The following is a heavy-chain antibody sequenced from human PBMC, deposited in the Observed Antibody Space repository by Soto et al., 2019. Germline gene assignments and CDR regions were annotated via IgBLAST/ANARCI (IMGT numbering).Heavy chain of an antibody. CDR1: GFSLNTNEMC. V-gene: IGHV2-70*11. D-gene: IGHD1-7*01. Sequence: SGPTLVNPTQTLTLTCTFSGFSLNTNEMCVSWIRQPPGKALEWLARIDWDDGKYYSTSLKTRLTISKDTSKNQVVLTMTNMDPVDTATYYCARIRAAVNYADYWGQGILVTVSS. CDR3: ARIRAAVNYADY. J-gene: IGHJ4*02. CDR2: IDWDDGK.